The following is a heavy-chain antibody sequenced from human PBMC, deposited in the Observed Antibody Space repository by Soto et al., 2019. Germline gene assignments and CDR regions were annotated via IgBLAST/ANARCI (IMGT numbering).Heavy chain of an antibody. D-gene: IGHD4-17*01. Sequence: QVQLVQSGAEVKKPGSSVKVSCKASGGTFSSYAISWVRQAPGQGLEWMGGIIPICGTANYAQKFQGRDTITADESTSTAYLELSSLRSEDTAVYYCARGPTHTVKIEYFQRWGQGTLVTGSS. J-gene: IGHJ1*01. CDR3: ARGPTHTVKIEYFQR. CDR2: IIPICGTA. CDR1: GGTFSSYA. V-gene: IGHV1-69*12.